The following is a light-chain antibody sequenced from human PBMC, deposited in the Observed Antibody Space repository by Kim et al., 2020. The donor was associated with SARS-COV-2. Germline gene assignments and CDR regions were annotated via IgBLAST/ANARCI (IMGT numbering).Light chain of an antibody. CDR2: AAS. Sequence: TSTGDRVTITCRASQNISSYLAWYQQKPGKAPKLLIYAASTLQSGVPSRFAGNGSGTDFTLTISCLQSEDFATYYCQQYYTYPLTFGGGTKVDIK. V-gene: IGKV1-8*01. CDR3: QQYYTYPLT. J-gene: IGKJ4*01. CDR1: QNISSY.